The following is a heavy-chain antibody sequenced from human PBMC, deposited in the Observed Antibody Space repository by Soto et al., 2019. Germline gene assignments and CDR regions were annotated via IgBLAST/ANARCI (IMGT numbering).Heavy chain of an antibody. J-gene: IGHJ4*02. D-gene: IGHD2-2*01. CDR2: ISSSSSYI. V-gene: IGHV3-21*01. Sequence: GGSLRLSCAASGFTFRSYSMNWVRQAPGKGLEWVSSISSSSSYIYYADSVKGRFTISRDNAKNSLYLQMNSLRAEDTAVYYCARDRSSVPNDYWGQGTLVTVSS. CDR3: ARDRSSVPNDY. CDR1: GFTFRSYS.